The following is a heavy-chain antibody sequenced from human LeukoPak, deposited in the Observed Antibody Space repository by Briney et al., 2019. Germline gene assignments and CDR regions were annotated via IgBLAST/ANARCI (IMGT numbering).Heavy chain of an antibody. CDR1: EFTFSSYT. CDR3: ASARIGAAGTGAFDI. D-gene: IGHD6-13*01. CDR2: ITSSSSYI. V-gene: IGHV3-21*01. J-gene: IGHJ3*02. Sequence: GGSLRLSCTASEFTFSSYTMNWVRQAPGRGLEWVSSITSSSSYIYYVDSVKGRFTISRDNAGNSLYLQMNSLRAEDTAVYYCASARIGAAGTGAFDIWGRGTVVTVSS.